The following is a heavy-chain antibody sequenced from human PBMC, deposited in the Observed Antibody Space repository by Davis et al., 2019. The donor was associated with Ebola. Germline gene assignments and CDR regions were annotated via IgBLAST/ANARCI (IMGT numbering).Heavy chain of an antibody. D-gene: IGHD2-21*01. V-gene: IGHV3-48*03. Sequence: GESLKISCAASGFIFSSYEMAWVRQAPGGGLEWISYIGPSGTDIAYADSVRGRFTISRDNAKNSLFLQMNSLRAEDTALYYCAREGTPCGGDCLDYWGQGTLVTVSS. CDR1: GFIFSSYE. CDR3: AREGTPCGGDCLDY. CDR2: IGPSGTDI. J-gene: IGHJ4*02.